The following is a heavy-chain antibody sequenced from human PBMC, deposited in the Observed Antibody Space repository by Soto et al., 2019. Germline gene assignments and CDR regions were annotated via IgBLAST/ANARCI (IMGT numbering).Heavy chain of an antibody. J-gene: IGHJ4*02. CDR3: ARLSRDAYHFDY. V-gene: IGHV3-33*01. Sequence: QVQLVESGGGVVQPGRSLRLSCAASGFTFSSYGMHWVRQAPGKGLEWVAVIWYDGSNKNYPDSVKGRFTISRDNSKNTLYLQMNSLRAEDTAVYYCARLSRDAYHFDYWGQGTLVTVSS. CDR2: IWYDGSNK. D-gene: IGHD2-2*01. CDR1: GFTFSSYG.